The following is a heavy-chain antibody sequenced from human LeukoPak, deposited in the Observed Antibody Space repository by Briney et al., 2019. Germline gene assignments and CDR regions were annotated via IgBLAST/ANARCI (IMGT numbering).Heavy chain of an antibody. J-gene: IGHJ4*02. V-gene: IGHV4-34*01. CDR1: GASFSNYY. CDR3: ARGTLITPYPIDY. D-gene: IGHD1-14*01. CDR2: INHRGNT. Sequence: KTSETLSLTCAVYGASFSNYYWSWIRQPPGKGLEWVGDINHRGNTNYNPSLESRVTLSLDTSKNQFSLRLKSVTAADTAVYYCARGTLITPYPIDYWGQGTLVTVYS.